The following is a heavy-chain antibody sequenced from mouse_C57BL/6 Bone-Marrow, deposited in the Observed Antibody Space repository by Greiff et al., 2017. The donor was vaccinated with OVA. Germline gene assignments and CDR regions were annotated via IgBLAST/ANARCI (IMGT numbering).Heavy chain of an antibody. CDR2: ISNLAYSI. D-gene: IGHD1-1*01. Sequence: EVKVVESGGGLVQPGGSLKLSCAASGFTFSDYGMAWVRQAPRKGPEWVAFISNLAYSIYYADTVTGRFTISRENAKNTLYLEMSSLRSEDTAMYCCARRDYYGSRVWFAYWGQGTLVTVSA. J-gene: IGHJ3*01. CDR1: GFTFSDYG. V-gene: IGHV5-15*01. CDR3: ARRDYYGSRVWFAY.